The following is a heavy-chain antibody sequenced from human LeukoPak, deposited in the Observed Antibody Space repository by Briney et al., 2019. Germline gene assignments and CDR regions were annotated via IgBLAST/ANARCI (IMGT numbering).Heavy chain of an antibody. CDR2: ISYDGSNK. V-gene: IGHV3-30-3*01. J-gene: IGHJ4*02. D-gene: IGHD3-22*01. CDR3: ASLHDSSIDY. CDR1: GFTFSSYA. Sequence: PGGSLRLSCAASGFTFSSYAMHWVRQAPGKGLEWVAVISYDGSNKYYADSVKGRFTISRDNSKNTLYLQMNSLRAEDTAVYYCASLHDSSIDYWGQGTLVTVSS.